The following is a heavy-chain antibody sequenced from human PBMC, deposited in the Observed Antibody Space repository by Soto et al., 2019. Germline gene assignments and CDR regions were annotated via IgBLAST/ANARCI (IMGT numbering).Heavy chain of an antibody. CDR1: GGTFSSYA. J-gene: IGHJ6*02. Sequence: QMQLVQSGAEVKKPGSSVKVSCKASGGTFSSYAISWVRQAPGQGLEWMGGIIPIFGTANYAQKFQGRVTITADESTSTAYMELSSLRSEDTAVYYCALPPRGSGSRLYGMDVWGQGTTVTVSS. CDR3: ALPPRGSGSRLYGMDV. CDR2: IIPIFGTA. V-gene: IGHV1-69*01. D-gene: IGHD3-10*01.